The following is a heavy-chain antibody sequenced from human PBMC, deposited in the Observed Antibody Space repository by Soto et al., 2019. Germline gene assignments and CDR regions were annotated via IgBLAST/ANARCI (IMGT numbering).Heavy chain of an antibody. J-gene: IGHJ4*02. CDR3: ARGIEEYYYDSSGYLAY. CDR2: IWYDGSNK. Sequence: GGSLRLSCAASGFTFISYGMHWVRQAPCKGLEWVAVIWYDGSNKYYADSVKGRFTISRDNSKNTLYLQMNSLRAEDTAVYYCARGIEEYYYDSSGYLAYWGQGTLVTVSS. CDR1: GFTFISYG. V-gene: IGHV3-33*01. D-gene: IGHD3-22*01.